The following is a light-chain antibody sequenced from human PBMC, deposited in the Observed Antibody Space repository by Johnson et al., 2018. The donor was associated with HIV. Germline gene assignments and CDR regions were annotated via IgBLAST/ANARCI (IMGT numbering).Light chain of an antibody. Sequence: QSVLTQPPSVSAAPGQKVTISCSGSSSNIGNNYVSWYQHLPGTAPKLFIYENNKRPSGIPARFSGSKSGTSATLGITGLQTGDEADYYCGTWDSSLSAYVFGTGTKVTVL. J-gene: IGLJ1*01. CDR3: GTWDSSLSAYV. CDR1: SSNIGNNY. CDR2: ENN. V-gene: IGLV1-51*02.